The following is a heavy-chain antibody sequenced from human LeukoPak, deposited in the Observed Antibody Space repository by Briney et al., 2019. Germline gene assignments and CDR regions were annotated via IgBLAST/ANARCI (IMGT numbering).Heavy chain of an antibody. Sequence: ASVKVSCKASGYTFTSYGISWVRQAPGQGLEWMGWISAYNGNTNYAQKLQGRVTMTTDTSTSTAYMELRSLRSDDTAVYYCARTPSTSETAAGSFDCWGQGTLVTVSS. CDR3: ARTPSTSETAAGSFDC. V-gene: IGHV1-18*01. CDR2: ISAYNGNT. D-gene: IGHD6-13*01. J-gene: IGHJ4*02. CDR1: GYTFTSYG.